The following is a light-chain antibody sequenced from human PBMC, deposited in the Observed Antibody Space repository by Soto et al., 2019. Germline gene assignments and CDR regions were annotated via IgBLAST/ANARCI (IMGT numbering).Light chain of an antibody. CDR2: GAS. CDR3: QQYGSSPYT. CDR1: QSVSSSY. J-gene: IGKJ2*01. Sequence: EIVLTQSPGTLSLSPGQRATLSCRASQSVSSSYLVWYQQKPGQAPRLLIYGASSRATGIPDRFSGSGAGTYFTLTISTLEPEDFAVEYCQQYGSSPYTFGQGTKLEIK. V-gene: IGKV3-20*01.